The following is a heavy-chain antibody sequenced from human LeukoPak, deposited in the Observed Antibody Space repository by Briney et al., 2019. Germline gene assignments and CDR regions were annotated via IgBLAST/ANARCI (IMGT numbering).Heavy chain of an antibody. V-gene: IGHV1-2*02. Sequence: ASVKVSCKASGHTFTGYYMHWVRQAPGQGLEWMGWINPNSGGTNYAQKFQGRVTMTRDTSISTAYMELSRLRSDDTAVYYCARDSGSYSSGAFDIWGQGTMVTVSS. J-gene: IGHJ3*02. D-gene: IGHD1-26*01. CDR1: GHTFTGYY. CDR2: INPNSGGT. CDR3: ARDSGSYSSGAFDI.